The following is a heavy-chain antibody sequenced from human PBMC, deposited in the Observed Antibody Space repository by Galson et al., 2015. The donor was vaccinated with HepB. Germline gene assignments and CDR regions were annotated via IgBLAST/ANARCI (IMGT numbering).Heavy chain of an antibody. CDR1: GGTFSSYA. V-gene: IGHV1-69*13. CDR2: IIPIFGTA. CDR3: ASHVLGDVVATIPIDY. D-gene: IGHD5-12*01. J-gene: IGHJ4*02. Sequence: SVKVSCKASGGTFSSYAISWVRQAPGQGLEWMGGIIPIFGTANYAQKFQGRVTITADESTSTAYMELSSLRSEDTAVYYCASHVLGDVVATIPIDYWGQGTLVTVSS.